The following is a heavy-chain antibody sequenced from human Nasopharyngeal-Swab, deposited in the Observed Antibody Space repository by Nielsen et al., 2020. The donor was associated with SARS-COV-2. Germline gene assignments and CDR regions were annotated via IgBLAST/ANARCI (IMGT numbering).Heavy chain of an antibody. J-gene: IGHJ4*02. CDR2: MNPNSGNT. V-gene: IGHV1-8*01. D-gene: IGHD6-6*01. Sequence: ASVKVSCKTSGYTFTSYDINWVRQATGQGLEWMGWMNPNSGNTGYAQKFQGRVTMTRNTSISTAYMELSRLRSDDTAVYYCARVYSRSFEYWGQGTQVTVSS. CDR1: GYTFTSYD. CDR3: ARVYSRSFEY.